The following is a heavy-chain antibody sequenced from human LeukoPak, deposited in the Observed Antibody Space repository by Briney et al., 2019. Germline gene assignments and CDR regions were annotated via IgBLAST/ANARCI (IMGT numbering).Heavy chain of an antibody. CDR1: GGTFSSYA. CDR2: IIPIFGTA. J-gene: IGHJ4*02. Sequence: ASVKVSCKASGGTFSSYAISWVRQAPGQGLEWMGGIIPIFGTANYAQKLQGRVTMTRNTSISTAYMELSSLRSEDTAVYYCARGLYTTIRGVIIYWGQGTLVTVSS. V-gene: IGHV1-69*05. CDR3: ARGLYTTIRGVIIY. D-gene: IGHD3-10*01.